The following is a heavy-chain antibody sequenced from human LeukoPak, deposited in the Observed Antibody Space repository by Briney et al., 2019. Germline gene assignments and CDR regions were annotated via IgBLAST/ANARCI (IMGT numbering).Heavy chain of an antibody. CDR2: ISYDGSNK. CDR3: ARLIHKDIRGIDY. V-gene: IGHV3-30-3*01. Sequence: GGSLRLSCAASGFTFSSYAMHWVRQAPGKGLEWVAVISYDGSNKYYADSVKGRFTISRDNSKNTLYLQMNSLRAEDTAVYYCARLIHKDIRGIDYWGQGTLVTVSS. J-gene: IGHJ4*02. CDR1: GFTFSSYA. D-gene: IGHD2-15*01.